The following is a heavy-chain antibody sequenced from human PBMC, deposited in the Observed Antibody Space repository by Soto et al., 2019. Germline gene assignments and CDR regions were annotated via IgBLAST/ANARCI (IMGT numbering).Heavy chain of an antibody. CDR1: GGSISSSSYY. Sequence: SETLSLTCTVSGGSISSSSYYWGWIRQPPGKGLEWIGSIYYSGSTYYNPSLKSRVTISVDTSKNQFSLKLSSVTAADTAVYYCATRRRPLDYWGQGTLVTVSS. CDR3: ATRRRPLDY. V-gene: IGHV4-39*01. CDR2: IYYSGST. D-gene: IGHD6-25*01. J-gene: IGHJ4*02.